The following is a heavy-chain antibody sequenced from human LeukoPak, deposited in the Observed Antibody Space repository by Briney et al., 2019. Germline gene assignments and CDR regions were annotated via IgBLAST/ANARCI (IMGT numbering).Heavy chain of an antibody. D-gene: IGHD5-12*01. CDR1: GFTFNSYE. J-gene: IGHJ6*02. CDR2: ISSSDNTI. V-gene: IGHV3-48*03. Sequence: GGSLRLSCAASGFTFNSYEMNWVRQAPGKGLEWVSYISSSDNTIYYADSVKGRFTISRDNAKNSLYLHMNSLRAEDTAVYYCAREATYTGTFGMDVWGQGTTVTVSS. CDR3: AREATYTGTFGMDV.